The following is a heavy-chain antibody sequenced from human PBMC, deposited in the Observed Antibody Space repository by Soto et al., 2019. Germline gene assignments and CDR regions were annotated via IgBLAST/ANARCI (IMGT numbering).Heavy chain of an antibody. Sequence: HPGGSLRLSCASSGFTFSSYAMSWVRQAPGKGLEWVSAISGSGGSTYYADSVKGRFTISRDNSKNTLYLQMNSLRAEDTDVYYCAKALYGLLEGMDVWGQGTTVTVSS. V-gene: IGHV3-23*01. CDR2: ISGSGGST. CDR3: AKALYGLLEGMDV. CDR1: GFTFSSYA. J-gene: IGHJ6*02. D-gene: IGHD1-1*01.